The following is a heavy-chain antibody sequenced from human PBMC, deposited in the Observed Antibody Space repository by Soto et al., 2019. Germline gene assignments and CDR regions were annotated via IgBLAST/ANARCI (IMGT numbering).Heavy chain of an antibody. D-gene: IGHD3-16*02. CDR2: IYYSGST. Sequence: QVQLQESGPGLVKPSETLALTCTDSGGSISSYYLSWIRQRPWKGLEWIGYIYYSGSTNYNPSLKSRVTTSVDTSKSLCSLKLSSVTSLNTAVCYCAGLYGRDAFDIWCQGTMVTVSS. CDR3: AGLYGRDAFDI. CDR1: GGSISSYY. V-gene: IGHV4-59*08. J-gene: IGHJ3*02.